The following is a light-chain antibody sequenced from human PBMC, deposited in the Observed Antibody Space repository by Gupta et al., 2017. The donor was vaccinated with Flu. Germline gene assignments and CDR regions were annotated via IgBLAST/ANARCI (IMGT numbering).Light chain of an antibody. CDR3: MQALQTLPS. CDR1: QSLLHSNGYNY. V-gene: IGKV2-28*01. CDR2: LGS. J-gene: IGKJ2*03. Sequence: DIVMTHSPLSLPVTPGEPASISCRSSQSLLHSNGYNYLDWYLQKPGQSPQLLIYLGSNRASGVPDRFSGSGSGTDFTLKISRVEAEDVRVYYCMQALQTLPSFGQGTKLEIK.